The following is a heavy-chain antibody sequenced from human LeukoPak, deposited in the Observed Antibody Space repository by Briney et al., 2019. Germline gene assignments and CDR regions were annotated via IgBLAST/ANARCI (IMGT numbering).Heavy chain of an antibody. J-gene: IGHJ3*02. CDR2: ISGDGGST. CDR1: RFTFYDYA. V-gene: IGHV3-43*02. CDR3: ANDMGYSYGRDAFDI. D-gene: IGHD5-18*01. Sequence: PGGSLRLSCAASRFTFYDYAMHWVRQAPGKDLEWVSLISGDGGSTYYADSVKGRFTISRDNSKNSLYLQMNTLRTEDTALYYCANDMGYSYGRDAFDIWGQGTMVTVSS.